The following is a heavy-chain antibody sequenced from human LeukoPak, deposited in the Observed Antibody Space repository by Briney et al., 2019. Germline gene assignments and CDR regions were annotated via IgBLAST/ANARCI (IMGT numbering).Heavy chain of an antibody. CDR2: FDPEDGET. V-gene: IGHV1-24*01. CDR1: GYTLTELS. D-gene: IGHD3-10*01. Sequence: ASVKVSCKVSGYTLTELSMHWVRQAPGKGLEWMGGFDPEDGETIYAQKFQGRVTMTEDTSTDTAYMELSSLRSEDTAVYYCATVFIFRGVIMGAFDYWGQGTLVTVSS. J-gene: IGHJ4*02. CDR3: ATVFIFRGVIMGAFDY.